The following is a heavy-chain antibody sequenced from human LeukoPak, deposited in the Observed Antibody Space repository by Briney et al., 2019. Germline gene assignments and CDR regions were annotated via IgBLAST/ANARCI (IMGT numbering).Heavy chain of an antibody. V-gene: IGHV2-5*02. CDR3: AHRRITSAGQYFDY. D-gene: IGHD1-14*01. CDR2: IYWDDDK. CDR1: GFSLSTSGVS. Sequence: SGPTLVKPTQTLTLTCTFSGFSLSTSGVSVGWIRQPPGKALEWLALIYWDDDKEYSPSLKSRLTITKDTSKNQVILTMTNMDPVDTGTYCCAHRRITSAGQYFDYWGQGTLVTVSS. J-gene: IGHJ4*02.